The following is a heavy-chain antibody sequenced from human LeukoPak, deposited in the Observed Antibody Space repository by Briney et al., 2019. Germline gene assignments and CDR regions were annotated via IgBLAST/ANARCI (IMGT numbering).Heavy chain of an antibody. CDR3: TRHQPETSCSSASCSYSYLYYMDV. Sequence: GGSLRLSCAASGFIFGASAMRWVRQASGKGLEWVGRIRSKVHSYATADSASAKGRFTMYSDDSKDTEYLQIISQQTDDTAVYYYTRHQPETSCSSASCSYSYLYYMDVWGERTTVTVSS. V-gene: IGHV3-73*01. CDR2: IRSKVHSYAT. D-gene: IGHD2-2*01. J-gene: IGHJ6*03. CDR1: GFIFGASA.